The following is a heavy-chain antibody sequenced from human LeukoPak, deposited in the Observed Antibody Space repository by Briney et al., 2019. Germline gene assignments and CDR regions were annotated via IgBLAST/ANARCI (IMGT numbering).Heavy chain of an antibody. CDR2: INPNSGGT. J-gene: IGHJ4*02. D-gene: IGHD2-15*01. CDR1: GYTFTGYY. CDR3: ARDRTHPEYCSGGSCYGDFDY. Sequence: GASVTVSCKASGYTFTGYYMHWVRQAPGQGLEWMGWINPNSGGTNYAQRFQGRVTMTRDTSISTAYMELSRLRSDDTAVYYWARDRTHPEYCSGGSCYGDFDYWGQGTLVTVSS. V-gene: IGHV1-2*02.